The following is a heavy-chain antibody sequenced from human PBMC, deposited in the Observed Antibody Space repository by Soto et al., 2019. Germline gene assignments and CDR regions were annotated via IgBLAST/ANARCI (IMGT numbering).Heavy chain of an antibody. V-gene: IGHV3-15*01. J-gene: IGHJ6*02. CDR2: IKSKVDGETT. CDR3: ATAVLVVAATGRYYFGLDV. CDR1: GLTFSNAW. Sequence: EVQVVESGGGLVKPGESLRLSCAAYGLTFSNAWMSWVRQAPGKGLEWVGRIKSKVDGETTDHAAPVKGRFAISRDDSKNTLYLQMNNLKTEDTAVYYCATAVLVVAATGRYYFGLDVWRQGTTVTVSS. D-gene: IGHD2-15*01.